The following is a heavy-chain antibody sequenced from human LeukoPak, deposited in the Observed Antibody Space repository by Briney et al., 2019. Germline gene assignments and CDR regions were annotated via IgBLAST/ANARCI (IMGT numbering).Heavy chain of an antibody. V-gene: IGHV6-1*01. D-gene: IGHD5-24*01. CDR3: ARDQWEAYNYGDYFDY. CDR2: TYYRSKWYN. CDR1: GDSVSSNSAA. J-gene: IGHJ4*02. Sequence: SQTLSLTCAISGDSVSSNSAAWNWIRQSPSRGLEWLGRTYYRSKWYNGFAPSVKSRITVIPDTSKNQFSLQLNSVTPEDTAVYYCARDQWEAYNYGDYFDYWGQGTLVTVSS.